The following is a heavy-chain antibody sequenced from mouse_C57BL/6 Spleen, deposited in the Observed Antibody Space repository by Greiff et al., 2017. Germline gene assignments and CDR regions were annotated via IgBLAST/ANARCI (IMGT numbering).Heavy chain of an antibody. V-gene: IGHV1-64*01. CDR2: IHPTRGST. J-gene: IGHJ1*03. Sequence: VQLQQPGAELVKPGASVKLSCKASGYTFPSYWMHWVKQRPGQGLEWIGMIHPTRGSTNYNEKFKSQATLTVDKSTSTDYMQLSSLTSEDSAVYYCARNYDYDWYFDVWGTGTTVTVSS. CDR1: GYTFPSYW. CDR3: ARNYDYDWYFDV. D-gene: IGHD2-4*01.